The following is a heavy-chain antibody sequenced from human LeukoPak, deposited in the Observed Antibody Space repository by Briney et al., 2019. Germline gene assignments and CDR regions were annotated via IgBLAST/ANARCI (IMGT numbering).Heavy chain of an antibody. D-gene: IGHD6-6*01. CDR2: INHSGST. Sequence: SETLSLTCAVYGGSFSGYYWSWIRQPPGKGLEWIGEINHSGSTNYNPSLKSRVTISVDTSKNQFSLKLSSVTAADTAVYYCARDRGIAARPSAFDIWGQGTMVTVSS. CDR1: GGSFSGYY. J-gene: IGHJ3*02. V-gene: IGHV4-34*01. CDR3: ARDRGIAARPSAFDI.